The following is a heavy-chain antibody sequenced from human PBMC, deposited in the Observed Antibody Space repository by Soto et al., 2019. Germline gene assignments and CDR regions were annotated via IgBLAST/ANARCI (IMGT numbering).Heavy chain of an antibody. CDR3: AKVIHITMIVVVPVLDAFDI. D-gene: IGHD3-22*01. CDR2: ISGSGGST. V-gene: IGHV3-23*01. J-gene: IGHJ3*02. CDR1: GFTFSSYA. Sequence: GGSLRLSCAAPGFTFSSYAMSWVRQAPGKGLEWVSAISGSGGSTYYADSVKGRFTIPRDNSKNTLYLQMNSLRAEDTAVYYCAKVIHITMIVVVPVLDAFDIWGQGTMVTVSS.